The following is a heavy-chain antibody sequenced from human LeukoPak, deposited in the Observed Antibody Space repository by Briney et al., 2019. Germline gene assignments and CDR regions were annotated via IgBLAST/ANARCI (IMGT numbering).Heavy chain of an antibody. CDR1: GFTFSSYS. V-gene: IGHV3-21*01. J-gene: IGHJ4*02. CDR2: ISSSSSYI. D-gene: IGHD3-10*01. Sequence: GGSLRLSCAASGFTFSSYSMNWVRQAPGKGLEWVSSISSSSSYIYYADSVKGRFTISRDNAKNSLYLQMNSLRAEDTAVYYCARGVLSAYGRPVDYWGQGTLVTVSS. CDR3: ARGVLSAYGRPVDY.